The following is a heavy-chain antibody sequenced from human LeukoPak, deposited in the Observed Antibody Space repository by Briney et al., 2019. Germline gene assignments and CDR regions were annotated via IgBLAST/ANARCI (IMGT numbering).Heavy chain of an antibody. J-gene: IGHJ4*02. CDR1: GYTFTGYY. CDR3: ARGRRIAVAGIFDY. D-gene: IGHD6-19*01. CDR2: IIPILGIA. V-gene: IGHV1-69*04. Sequence: ASVKVSCKASGYTFTGYYMHWVRQAPGQGLEWMGRIIPILGIANYAQKFRGRVTITADKSTSTAYMELSSLRSEDTAVYYCARGRRIAVAGIFDYWGQGTLVTVSS.